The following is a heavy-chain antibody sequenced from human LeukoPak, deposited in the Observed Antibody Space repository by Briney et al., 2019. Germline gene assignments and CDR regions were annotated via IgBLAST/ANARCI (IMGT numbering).Heavy chain of an antibody. J-gene: IGHJ3*02. CDR2: IYYSGST. D-gene: IGHD3-10*01. CDR3: ARDLWYYYGSGSYSRGNAFDI. V-gene: IGHV4-59*01. CDR1: GGSISSYY. Sequence: SETLSLTCTVSGGSISSYYWSWIRHPPGKGLEWIGYIYYSGSTNYNPSLKSRVTISVDTSKNQFSLKLSSVTAADTAVYYCARDLWYYYGSGSYSRGNAFDIWGQGTMVTVSS.